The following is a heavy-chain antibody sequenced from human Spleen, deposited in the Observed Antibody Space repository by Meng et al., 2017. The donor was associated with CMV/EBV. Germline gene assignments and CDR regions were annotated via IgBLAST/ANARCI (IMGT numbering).Heavy chain of an antibody. CDR3: GREFPRWGLEFDY. Sequence: KASGYTCTGYYIHWVRQAPGQGLEWMGWIDPSSGATNYTQKFRGRVTVTSDTSIRTAYMELSGLTSDDTAVYYCGREFPRWGLEFDYWGQGTLVTVSS. CDR2: IDPSSGAT. V-gene: IGHV1-2*02. D-gene: IGHD2-21*01. CDR1: GYTCTGYY. J-gene: IGHJ4*02.